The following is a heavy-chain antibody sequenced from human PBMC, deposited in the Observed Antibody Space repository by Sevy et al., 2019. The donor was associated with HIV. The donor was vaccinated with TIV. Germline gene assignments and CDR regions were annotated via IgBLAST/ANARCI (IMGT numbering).Heavy chain of an antibody. V-gene: IGHV3-21*01. CDR2: ISGSRTYI. CDR1: GFTFNSYS. CDR3: ARGHPGIAVTVPNWFDP. J-gene: IGHJ5*02. D-gene: IGHD6-19*01. Sequence: GGSLRLSCATSGFTFNSYSMNWVRQAPGKGLEWVSSISGSRTYIYYADSVKGRFTISSDNAKNSLHLQMNNLRAEDTAVYYCARGHPGIAVTVPNWFDPWGQGTLVTVSS.